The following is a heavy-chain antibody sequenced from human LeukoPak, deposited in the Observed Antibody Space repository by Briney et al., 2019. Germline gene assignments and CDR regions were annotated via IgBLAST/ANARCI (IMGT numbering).Heavy chain of an antibody. CDR1: GFTFSDYA. D-gene: IGHD6-13*01. V-gene: IGHV3-30*04. J-gene: IGHJ5*02. Sequence: GGSLRLSCAAFGFTFSDYAMHWVRQAPDKGLEWLAVISYDGSNKFYADSVKGRFTISRDNSKNTLYLQMNSLRGEDTAVYYCARPIAAAANNWFDPWGQGTLVTVSS. CDR3: ARPIAAAANNWFDP. CDR2: ISYDGSNK.